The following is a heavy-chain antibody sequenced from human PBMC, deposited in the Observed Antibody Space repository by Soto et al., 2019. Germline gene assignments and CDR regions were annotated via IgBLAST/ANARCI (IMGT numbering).Heavy chain of an antibody. V-gene: IGHV3-74*01. CDR1: GFTFSSDW. Sequence: GGSLRLSCAASGFTFSSDWMHWVRQAPGKGLVWVSRINSDGSSTSYADSVKGRFTISRDNAKNTLYLQMNSLRAEDTAVYYCARDAEYCSGGSCYEPHNWFDPWGQGT. CDR3: ARDAEYCSGGSCYEPHNWFDP. CDR2: INSDGSST. D-gene: IGHD2-15*01. J-gene: IGHJ5*02.